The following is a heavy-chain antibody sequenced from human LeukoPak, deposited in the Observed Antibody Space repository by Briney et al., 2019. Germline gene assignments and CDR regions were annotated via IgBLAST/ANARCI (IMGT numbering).Heavy chain of an antibody. CDR1: GGSISSSTYF. CDR3: YELKRVGYFDY. V-gene: IGHV4-39*01. Sequence: SETLSLTCTVSGGSISSSTYFWGWIRQPPGKGLEWIGNIYSSGSTYYNPSLKSRVTISLDTSKNQFPLKLYPLTPGYTAVYYCYELKRVGYFDYWGQGTLVTVSS. CDR2: IYSSGST. D-gene: IGHD3-22*01. J-gene: IGHJ4*02.